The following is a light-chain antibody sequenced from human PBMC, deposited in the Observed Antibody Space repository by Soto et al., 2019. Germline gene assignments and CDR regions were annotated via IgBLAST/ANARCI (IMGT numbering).Light chain of an antibody. CDR1: QSVSNNY. V-gene: IGKV3-20*01. Sequence: EIVLTQSAGTLSLSPGERATLSCRASQSVSNNYLAWSQQKPGKALRLLMYGASIRAAGVPDRFRGSGSGTEFTLTISRLEPEDFTVYYCHHYETFGQGTKVDI. J-gene: IGKJ1*01. CDR2: GAS. CDR3: HHYET.